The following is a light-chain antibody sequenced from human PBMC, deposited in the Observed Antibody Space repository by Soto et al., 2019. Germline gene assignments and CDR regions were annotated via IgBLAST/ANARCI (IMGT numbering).Light chain of an antibody. V-gene: IGKV3-20*01. CDR2: GAS. CDR3: QQYARSPLT. Sequence: EIVLTQSPGTLSLSSGERATLSCRASQSVRSNYLAWYQQKPGQAPRLLIYGASSRATGIPDRFSGSGSGTDFTLTISRLEPEDFAVYYCQQYARSPLTFGGGTKVEIK. CDR1: QSVRSNY. J-gene: IGKJ4*01.